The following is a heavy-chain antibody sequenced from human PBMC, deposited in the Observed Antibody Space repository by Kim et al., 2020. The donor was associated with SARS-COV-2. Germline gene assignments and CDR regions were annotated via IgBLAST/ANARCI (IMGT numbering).Heavy chain of an antibody. CDR1: GFTFSSYG. Sequence: GGSLRLSCAASGFTFSSYGMHWVRQAPGKGLEWVAVIWYDGSNKYYADSVKGRFTISRDNSKNTLYLQMNSLRAEDTAVYYCARDGGYSYVDSNYCYHGMDVWGQGTRVTVSS. J-gene: IGHJ6*02. D-gene: IGHD5-18*01. V-gene: IGHV3-33*08. CDR3: ARDGGYSYVDSNYCYHGMDV. CDR2: IWYDGSNK.